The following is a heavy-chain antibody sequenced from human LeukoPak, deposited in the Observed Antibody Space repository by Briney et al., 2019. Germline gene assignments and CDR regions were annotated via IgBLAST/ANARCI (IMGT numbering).Heavy chain of an antibody. CDR1: GYTFTGYY. CDR3: ATVVQSSAAANPFDY. V-gene: IGHV1-24*01. D-gene: IGHD2-2*01. CDR2: FDPEDGET. Sequence: ASVKVSCKASGYTFTGYYMHWVRQAPGKGLEWMGGFDPEDGETIYAQKFQGRVTMTEDTSTDTAYMELSSLRSEDTAVYYYATVVQSSAAANPFDYWGQGTLVTVSS. J-gene: IGHJ4*02.